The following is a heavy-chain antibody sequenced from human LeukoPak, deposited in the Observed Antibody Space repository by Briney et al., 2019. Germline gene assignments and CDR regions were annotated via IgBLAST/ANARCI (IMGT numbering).Heavy chain of an antibody. J-gene: IGHJ3*01. CDR2: INPSPGST. CDR1: GYTFTNYY. Sequence: ASVKVSCKASGYTFTNYYIHWVRQAPGQGLEWMGKINPSPGSTAYAERFQGRVTMTRDTSTSTVYMELSSLRSEDTAMYYCARDLRVGATKDVFGGAFDVWGQGTMVTVSS. D-gene: IGHD1-26*01. CDR3: ARDLRVGATKDVFGGAFDV. V-gene: IGHV1-46*01.